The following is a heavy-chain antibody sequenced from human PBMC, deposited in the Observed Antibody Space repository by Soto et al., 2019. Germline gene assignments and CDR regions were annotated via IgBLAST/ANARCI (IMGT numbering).Heavy chain of an antibody. CDR1: GDSISSGDYY. V-gene: IGHV4-30-4*01. Sequence: SETLSLTCTVSGDSISSGDYYWSWIRQPPGKGLQWIAYISYNGDTYYNPSLRSRITISGDTSKNHFSLKLSSVTAADTAVYSCARHPSGYYDSWGQGTLVTVSS. CDR3: ARHPSGYYDS. J-gene: IGHJ5*02. D-gene: IGHD3-3*01. CDR2: ISYNGDT.